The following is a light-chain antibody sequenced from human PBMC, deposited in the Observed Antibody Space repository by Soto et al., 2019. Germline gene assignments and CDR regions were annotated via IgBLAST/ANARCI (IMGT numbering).Light chain of an antibody. V-gene: IGLV1-47*01. J-gene: IGLJ3*02. CDR3: AAWDDSLSGPV. Sequence: QSVLTQPPSASGTPGQRVTISCSGSSSNIGSNSVYWYQQLPGTAPKLLIYRNNQRPSGVPDLFSGSKSGTSASLAISGLRSEDEADYYCAAWDDSLSGPVFGGGTKVTVL. CDR2: RNN. CDR1: SSNIGSNS.